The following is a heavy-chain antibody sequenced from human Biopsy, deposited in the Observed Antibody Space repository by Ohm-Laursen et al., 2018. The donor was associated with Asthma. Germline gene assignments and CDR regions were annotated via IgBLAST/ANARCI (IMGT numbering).Heavy chain of an antibody. Sequence: SLRLSCAASGFTFSGFAMSWVRQAPGKGLEWVSAITMSAGRTDYADSVKGRFTISRDNSKNTLYLQMNSLRAEDTAMYYCAKESGSNYAFDIWGQGTMVTVSS. CDR3: AKESGSNYAFDI. CDR2: ITMSAGRT. D-gene: IGHD1-1*01. V-gene: IGHV3-23*01. J-gene: IGHJ3*02. CDR1: GFTFSGFA.